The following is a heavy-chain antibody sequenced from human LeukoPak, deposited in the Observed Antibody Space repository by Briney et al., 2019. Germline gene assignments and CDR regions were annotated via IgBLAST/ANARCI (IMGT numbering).Heavy chain of an antibody. Sequence: GGSLRLSCAASGFTFSSYTINWVRQAPGKGLEWISSISGSSNHIYYADSVKVRFTISRDNAKDSLYLQMNSLRAEDTALYYCVRIPNSANFPNWFDPWGQGTLVTVSS. CDR3: VRIPNSANFPNWFDP. V-gene: IGHV3-21*01. CDR2: ISGSSNHI. D-gene: IGHD4/OR15-4a*01. J-gene: IGHJ5*02. CDR1: GFTFSSYT.